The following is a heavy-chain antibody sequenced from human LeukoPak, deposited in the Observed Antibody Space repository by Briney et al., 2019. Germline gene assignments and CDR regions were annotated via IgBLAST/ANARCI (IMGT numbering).Heavy chain of an antibody. J-gene: IGHJ4*02. CDR3: AKDRRYSGYDLTLKVDY. Sequence: GGSLRLSCAASGFTFSRDWMHWVRQAPGKGLEWVSAISGSGGSTYYADSVKGRFTISRDNSKNTLYLQMNSLRAEDTAVYYCAKDRRYSGYDLTLKVDYWGQGTLVTVSS. CDR1: GFTFSRDW. V-gene: IGHV3-23*01. CDR2: ISGSGGST. D-gene: IGHD5-12*01.